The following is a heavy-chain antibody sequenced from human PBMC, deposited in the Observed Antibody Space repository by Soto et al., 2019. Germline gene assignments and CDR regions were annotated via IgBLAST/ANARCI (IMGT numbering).Heavy chain of an antibody. D-gene: IGHD3-9*01. V-gene: IGHV4-31*03. CDR3: ARGYYDILTGYPYFDY. J-gene: IGHJ4*02. CDR2: IYYSGST. Sequence: QVQLQESGPGLVKPSQTLSLTCTVSGGSISCGAFYWTWIRQHPGKGLEWIGYIYYSGSTYYNPSLKSRVTISVDTSKNQFSLKLTSVTAADTAVYYCARGYYDILTGYPYFDYWGQGTLVTVSS. CDR1: GGSISCGAFY.